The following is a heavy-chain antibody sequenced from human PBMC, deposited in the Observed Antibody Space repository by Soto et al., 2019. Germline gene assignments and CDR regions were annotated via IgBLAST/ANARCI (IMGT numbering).Heavy chain of an antibody. V-gene: IGHV4-31*03. Sequence: PSETLSLTCTVSGGSISSGGYYWSWIRQHPGKGLEWIGYIYYSGSTYYNPSLKSRVTISVDTSKNQFSLKLSSVTAADTAVYYCARADRRDGYNCDYWGQGTLVTVSS. CDR2: IYYSGST. CDR3: ARADRRDGYNCDY. J-gene: IGHJ4*02. CDR1: GGSISSGGYY. D-gene: IGHD5-12*01.